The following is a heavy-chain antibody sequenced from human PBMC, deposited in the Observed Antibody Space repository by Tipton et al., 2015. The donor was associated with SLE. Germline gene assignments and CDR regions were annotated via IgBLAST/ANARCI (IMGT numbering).Heavy chain of an antibody. CDR1: GGSISSSSYY. D-gene: IGHD3-10*01. J-gene: IGHJ3*02. Sequence: TLSLTCTVSGGSISSSSYYWGWIRQPPGKGLEWIGSIYYSGSTYYNPSLKSRVTISVDTSKNQFSLKQSSVTAAGTSVYYCARLPLITVVQGVAFEIWGQGTMVTVSS. V-gene: IGHV4-39*07. CDR3: ARLPLITVVQGVAFEI. CDR2: IYYSGST.